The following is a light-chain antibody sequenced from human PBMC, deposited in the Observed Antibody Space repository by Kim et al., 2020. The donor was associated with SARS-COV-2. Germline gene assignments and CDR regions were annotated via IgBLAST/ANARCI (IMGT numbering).Light chain of an antibody. J-gene: IGKJ5*01. CDR1: QRISYW. Sequence: DIQMTQSPSTLAASVGDRVTITCRASQRISYWLAWYQQKPGKAPNLLIYKASNLQSGVPSRFSGSGSGTDFTLTISGLQPDDFATYYCQQYVTSPVTFGQGTRLEIK. CDR3: QQYVTSPVT. V-gene: IGKV1-5*03. CDR2: KAS.